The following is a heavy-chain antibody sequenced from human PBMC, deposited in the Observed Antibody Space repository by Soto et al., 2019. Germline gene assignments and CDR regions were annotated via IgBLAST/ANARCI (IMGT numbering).Heavy chain of an antibody. CDR1: GGSISSYY. CDR2: IYYSGST. Sequence: QVQLQESGPGLVKPSETLSLTCTVSGGSISSYYWSWIRQPPGKGLEWIGYIYYSGSTNYNPSLTSRVTRSVDTSKTQFSLKLSSVTAADTAVYYCARHKRKYQLRLPEDDAFDIWGQGTMVTVSS. CDR3: ARHKRKYQLRLPEDDAFDI. J-gene: IGHJ3*02. V-gene: IGHV4-59*08. D-gene: IGHD2-2*01.